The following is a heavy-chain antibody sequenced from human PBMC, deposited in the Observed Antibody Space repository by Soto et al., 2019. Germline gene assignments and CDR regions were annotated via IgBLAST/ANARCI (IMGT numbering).Heavy chain of an antibody. J-gene: IGHJ4*02. D-gene: IGHD2-15*01. V-gene: IGHV1-69*02. CDR3: ASPRPVVVAADLYYFDY. Sequence: GASVKVSCKASGGTFSSYTISWVRQAPGQGLEWMGRIIPILGIANYAQKFQGRVTITADKSTSTAYMELSSLRSEDTAVYYCASPRPVVVAADLYYFDYWGQGTLVTVSS. CDR1: GGTFSSYT. CDR2: IIPILGIA.